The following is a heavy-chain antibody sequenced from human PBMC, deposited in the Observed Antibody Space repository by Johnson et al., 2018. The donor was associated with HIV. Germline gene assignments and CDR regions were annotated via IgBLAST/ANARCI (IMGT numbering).Heavy chain of an antibody. V-gene: IGHV3-66*01. J-gene: IGHJ3*02. CDR3: ARGITMIPDAFDS. CDR2: IYSGGST. Sequence: VQLVESGGGLVQPGGSLRLSCTASGLTVSSNYMSWVRQAPGKGLEWVSIIYSGGSTYYADSVKGRFTISRDNSKNTLYLQMNSLRAEDTAVYYCARGITMIPDAFDSWGQGTMVTVSS. CDR1: GLTVSSNY. D-gene: IGHD3-22*01.